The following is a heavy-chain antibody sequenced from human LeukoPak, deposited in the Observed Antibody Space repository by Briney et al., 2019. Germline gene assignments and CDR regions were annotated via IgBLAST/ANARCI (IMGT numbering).Heavy chain of an antibody. Sequence: ASVNVSCKASGYTFTSYDINWVRQATGQGLEWMGWMNPNSGNTGYAQKFQGSVTMTRNTSISTAYMELSSLRSEDTAVYYCARAPPGYCSGGSCYRGGFDYWGQGTLVTVSS. CDR1: GYTFTSYD. CDR2: MNPNSGNT. D-gene: IGHD2-15*01. J-gene: IGHJ4*02. CDR3: ARAPPGYCSGGSCYRGGFDY. V-gene: IGHV1-8*02.